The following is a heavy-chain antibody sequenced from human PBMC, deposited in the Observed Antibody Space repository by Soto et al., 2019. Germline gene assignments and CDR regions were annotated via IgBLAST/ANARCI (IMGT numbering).Heavy chain of an antibody. CDR2: ISAYNGNT. D-gene: IGHD2-2*01. Sequence: ASVKVSCKASGYTFTSYGISWVRQAPGQGLEWMGWISAYNGNTNYAQKLQGRVTMTTDTSTSTAYMELRSLRSDDTAVYYCAREGYFISTRCRHYLYYGMDVWGQGTTVTVSS. CDR3: AREGYFISTRCRHYLYYGMDV. CDR1: GYTFTSYG. V-gene: IGHV1-18*01. J-gene: IGHJ6*02.